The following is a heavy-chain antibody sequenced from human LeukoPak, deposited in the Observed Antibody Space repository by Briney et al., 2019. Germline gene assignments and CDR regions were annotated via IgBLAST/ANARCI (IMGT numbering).Heavy chain of an antibody. CDR2: INPNSGGT. Sequence: ASVKVSCKASGYTFTTYYIVWVRQAPGQGLEWMGWINPNSGGTESAQKFQGRVTMTRDTSISTAYMELSSLRSDDTAVYFCVRRADLDVWGQGTLVTVSS. D-gene: IGHD3-3*01. J-gene: IGHJ1*01. CDR1: GYTFTTYY. V-gene: IGHV1-2*02. CDR3: VRRADLDV.